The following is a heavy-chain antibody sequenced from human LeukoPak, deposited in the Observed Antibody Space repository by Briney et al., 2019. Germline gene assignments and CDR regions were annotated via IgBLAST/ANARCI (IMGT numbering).Heavy chain of an antibody. CDR2: ITPSATT. D-gene: IGHD7-27*01. V-gene: IGHV3-23*01. Sequence: PGGSLRLSCAASGFTFDDYAMHWVRQAPGKGLEWVSGITPSATTYYADSVTGRFTISRDNSKNTLYLQMNSPRAEDTARYYCAKDGNWARFENWGQGTLVTVSS. CDR3: AKDGNWARFEN. J-gene: IGHJ4*02. CDR1: GFTFDDYA.